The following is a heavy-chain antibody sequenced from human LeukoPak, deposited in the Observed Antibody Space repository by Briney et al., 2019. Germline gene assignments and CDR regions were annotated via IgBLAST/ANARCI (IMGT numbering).Heavy chain of an antibody. CDR2: IYYSGST. J-gene: IGHJ4*02. V-gene: IGHV4-59*01. CDR3: ARVAYCGGDCYWFDY. D-gene: IGHD2-21*02. Sequence: SETLSLTCTVSGGSFSSYYWSWIRQPPGKGLEWIGYIYYSGSTNYNPSLKSRVTISVDTSKNQFSLKLSSVTAADTAVYYCARVAYCGGDCYWFDYWGQGTLVTVSS. CDR1: GGSFSSYY.